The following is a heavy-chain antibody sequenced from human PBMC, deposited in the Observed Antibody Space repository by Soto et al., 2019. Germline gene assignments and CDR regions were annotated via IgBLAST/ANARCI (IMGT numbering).Heavy chain of an antibody. CDR1: GGSFSGYY. CDR3: ARPLYSYGPMDV. CDR2: INHSGST. D-gene: IGHD5-18*01. Sequence: PSETLSLTCAVYGGSFSGYYWSWIRQPPGKGLEWIGEINHSGSTNYNPSLKSRVTISVDTSKNQFSLKLSSVTAADTAVYYCARPLYSYGPMDVWGQGTTVTVS. V-gene: IGHV4-34*01. J-gene: IGHJ6*02.